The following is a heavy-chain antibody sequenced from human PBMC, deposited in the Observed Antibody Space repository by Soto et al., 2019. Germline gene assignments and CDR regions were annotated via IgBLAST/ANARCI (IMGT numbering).Heavy chain of an antibody. D-gene: IGHD3-22*01. V-gene: IGHV4-59*08. CDR2: IHYSGAT. Sequence: SETLSLTCTVSGGSITNSYWSWIRQSPGKGLEWVGYIHYSGATNYNPSLGSRVTISVDTSRSQLSLQMASVTAADTAVYYCAIRGQIVVRGISFHYLDVWGKGTTVTVSS. J-gene: IGHJ6*03. CDR3: AIRGQIVVRGISFHYLDV. CDR1: GGSITNSY.